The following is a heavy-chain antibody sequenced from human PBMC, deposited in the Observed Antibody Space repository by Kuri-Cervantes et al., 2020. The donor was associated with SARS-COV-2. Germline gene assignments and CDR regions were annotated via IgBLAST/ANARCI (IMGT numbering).Heavy chain of an antibody. Sequence: GGSLRLSCTTSGFSFRDFGVTWFRQAPGKGLEWVGFIKSTAYGETAEYAASVKGRFTISRDGSKTIAYLQMNSLKTEDTAVYYCTRMSTQYYDFWSGGYRDFDYWGQGTLVTVSS. CDR1: GFSFRDFG. CDR3: TRMSTQYYDFWSGGYRDFDY. CDR2: IKSTAYGETA. V-gene: IGHV3-49*01. D-gene: IGHD3-3*01. J-gene: IGHJ4*02.